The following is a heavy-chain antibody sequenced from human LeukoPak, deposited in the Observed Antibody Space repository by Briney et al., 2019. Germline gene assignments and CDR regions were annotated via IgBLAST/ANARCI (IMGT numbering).Heavy chain of an antibody. V-gene: IGHV4-34*01. CDR3: ARGKATTKDY. CDR1: GGSFSGYF. J-gene: IGHJ4*02. Sequence: PSETLSLTCAVYGGSFSGYFWSWIRQPPGKGLEWIGEINHSGGTNYNPSLKSRVTISVDTSKSRFSLKLSSVTAADTAVYYCARGKATTKDYWGQGTLVTVSS. D-gene: IGHD5-24*01. CDR2: INHSGGT.